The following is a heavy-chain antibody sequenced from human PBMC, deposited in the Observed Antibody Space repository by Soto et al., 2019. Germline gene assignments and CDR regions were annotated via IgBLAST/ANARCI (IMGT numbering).Heavy chain of an antibody. V-gene: IGHV1-2*02. Sequence: GASVKVSCKASGYTITDHYVHWVRQAPGQGLEWMGWINPNTGGTKFAQRYEGRVTMTREKSISTVYLELSSLRSDDTAVYYCARDWIYCIDSSCHQGAFDVWGQGTMVTVSS. J-gene: IGHJ3*01. CDR1: GYTITDHY. CDR3: ARDWIYCIDSSCHQGAFDV. D-gene: IGHD2-15*01. CDR2: INPNTGGT.